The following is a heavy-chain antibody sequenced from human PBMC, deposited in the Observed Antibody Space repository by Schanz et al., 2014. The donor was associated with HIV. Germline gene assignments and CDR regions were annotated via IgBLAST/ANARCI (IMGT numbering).Heavy chain of an antibody. J-gene: IGHJ4*02. V-gene: IGHV1-8*01. D-gene: IGHD6-13*01. CDR1: GYTFTNFD. CDR3: ARSLGYNNNWHDY. Sequence: QVQLVQSEAEVKKPGASVKVSCKASGYTFTNFDINWVRQATGQGPEWMGGINPKSGNTGFAQKFRGRVSMTRDTSITTAYMELYSLSSEDTAVYYCARSLGYNNNWHDYWGQGTLVTVSS. CDR2: INPKSGNT.